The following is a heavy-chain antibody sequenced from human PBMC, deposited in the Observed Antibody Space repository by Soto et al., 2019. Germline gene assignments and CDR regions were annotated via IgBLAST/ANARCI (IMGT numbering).Heavy chain of an antibody. CDR1: GADINSGGFT. J-gene: IGHJ4*02. CDR3: VRGSPVAGFVH. Sequence: SETLSLTCSVSGADINSGGFTWTWIRQHAGKGLEWLGYISHSGSTDYNPSLKSRAIISPDTSKNNFSLKLTSVTAADTAVYYCVRGSPVAGFVHWGQGTLVTVSS. D-gene: IGHD6-19*01. V-gene: IGHV4-31*03. CDR2: ISHSGST.